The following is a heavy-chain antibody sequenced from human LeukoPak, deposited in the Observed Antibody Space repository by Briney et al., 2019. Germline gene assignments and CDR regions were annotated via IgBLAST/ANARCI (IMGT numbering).Heavy chain of an antibody. CDR1: GYTFTGYY. Sequence: ASVKVSCKASGYTFTGYYMHWVRQAPGQGLEWMGWINPNSGSTNYAQKFQGRVTMTRDTSISTAYMELSSLRSDDTAVYYCARKLSGDWPFGYWGQGTLVTVSS. V-gene: IGHV1-2*02. CDR3: ARKLSGDWPFGY. J-gene: IGHJ4*02. D-gene: IGHD7-27*01. CDR2: INPNSGST.